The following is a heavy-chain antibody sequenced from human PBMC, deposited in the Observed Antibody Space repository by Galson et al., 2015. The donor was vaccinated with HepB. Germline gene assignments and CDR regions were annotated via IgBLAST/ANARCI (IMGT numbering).Heavy chain of an antibody. Sequence: QSGAEVKKPGESLRISCKGSGYSFTSYWISWVRQMPGKGLEWMGRIDPSDSYTNYSPSFQGHVTISADKSISTAYLQWSSLKASDTAMYYCARHAEGYYDSSGQGGYFDLWGRGTLVTVSS. J-gene: IGHJ2*01. D-gene: IGHD3-22*01. CDR1: GYSFTSYW. CDR3: ARHAEGYYDSSGQGGYFDL. CDR2: IDPSDSYT. V-gene: IGHV5-10-1*01.